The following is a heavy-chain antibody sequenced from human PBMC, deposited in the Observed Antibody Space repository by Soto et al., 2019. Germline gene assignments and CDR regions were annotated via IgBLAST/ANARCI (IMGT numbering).Heavy chain of an antibody. J-gene: IGHJ4*02. CDR3: ARAFDFVWYFDY. V-gene: IGHV4-39*01. CDR1: GGSISSSSYY. D-gene: IGHD3-9*01. Sequence: SETLSLTCTVSGGSISSSSYYWGWIRQPPGKGLEWIGSIYYSGSTYYNPSLKSRVTISVDTSKNQFSLKLSSVTAADTAVYYCARAFDFVWYFDYWGQGTLVTVSS. CDR2: IYYSGST.